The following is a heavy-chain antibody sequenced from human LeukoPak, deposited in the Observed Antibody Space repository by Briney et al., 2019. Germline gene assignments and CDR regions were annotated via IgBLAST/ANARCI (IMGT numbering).Heavy chain of an antibody. Sequence: SQTLSLTCTVSGGSISSGGYYWSWIRQHPGKGLEWIGYIYYSGSTYYNPSLKSRVTISVDTSKNQFSLKLSSVTAADTAVYYCARVPRNQVGALLWFGELLYFDYWGQGTLVTVSS. CDR1: GGSISSGGYY. D-gene: IGHD3-10*01. CDR3: ARVPRNQVGALLWFGELLYFDY. V-gene: IGHV4-31*03. J-gene: IGHJ4*02. CDR2: IYYSGST.